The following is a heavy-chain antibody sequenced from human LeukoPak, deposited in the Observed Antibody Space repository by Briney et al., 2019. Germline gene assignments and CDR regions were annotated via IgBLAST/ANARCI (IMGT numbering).Heavy chain of an antibody. V-gene: IGHV3-33*08. D-gene: IGHD2-8*01. CDR3: ARDRWSLGGSFDY. CDR1: GFTFSSYG. J-gene: IGHJ4*02. CDR2: IWYDGGNK. Sequence: PGGSLRLSCVASGFTFSSYGMHWVRQAPGKGLEWVAVIWYDGGNKYYADSVKGRFTISRDNSKKTLYLQMNSLRAEDTAVYYCARDRWSLGGSFDYWGQGTLVTVSS.